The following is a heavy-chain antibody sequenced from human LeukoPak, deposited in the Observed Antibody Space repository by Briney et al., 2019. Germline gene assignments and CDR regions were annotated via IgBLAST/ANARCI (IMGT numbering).Heavy chain of an antibody. J-gene: IGHJ4*02. V-gene: IGHV3-30*04. CDR1: GFTFSSYA. D-gene: IGHD6-19*01. CDR2: ISYDGSNK. Sequence: GGSLRLSCAASGFTFSSYAMHWVRQAPGKGLEWVAVISYDGSNKYYADSVKGRFTISRDNSKNTLYLQMNSLRPEDTAVYYCAIDGSVGYSSGRWGIDYWGQGTLVTVSS. CDR3: AIDGSVGYSSGRWGIDY.